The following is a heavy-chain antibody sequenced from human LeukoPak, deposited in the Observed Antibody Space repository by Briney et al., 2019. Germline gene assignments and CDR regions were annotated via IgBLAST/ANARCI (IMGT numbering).Heavy chain of an antibody. CDR1: GFSFTDFD. CDR2: TTHSGITT. Sequence: PGGSLRLSCTASGFSFTDFDMNWVRQAPGKGLEWVSHTTHSGITTHYADSVKGRFTISRDNSKSTLYLQMNSLRAEDTAVYYCANPVTGSIFDYWGRGTLVTVSS. J-gene: IGHJ4*02. D-gene: IGHD6-19*01. CDR3: ANPVTGSIFDY. V-gene: IGHV3-23*01.